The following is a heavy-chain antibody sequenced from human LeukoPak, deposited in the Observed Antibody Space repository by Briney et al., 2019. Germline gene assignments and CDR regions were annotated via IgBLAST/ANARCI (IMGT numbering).Heavy chain of an antibody. Sequence: KSSETLSLTCTVSGGSISSYYWSWIRQPPGKGLEWIGEINHSGSTNYNPSLKSRVTISVDTSKNQFSLKLSSVTAADTAVYYCARCSSTSCYIDYWGQGTLVTVSS. CDR3: ARCSSTSCYIDY. CDR1: GGSISSYY. D-gene: IGHD2-2*02. J-gene: IGHJ4*02. CDR2: INHSGST. V-gene: IGHV4-34*01.